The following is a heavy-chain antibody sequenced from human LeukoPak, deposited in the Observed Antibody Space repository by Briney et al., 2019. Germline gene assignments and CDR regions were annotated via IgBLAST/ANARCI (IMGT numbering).Heavy chain of an antibody. J-gene: IGHJ4*02. CDR2: INPNSGGT. CDR3: ARGKNSGSYYHFDF. D-gene: IGHD1-26*01. Sequence: ASVKVFCKASGYTFTGYYMHWVRQAPGQGLEWMGWINPNSGGTKYAQKFQGRVTMTRDTSISTAYMELSRLSSDDTAVYYCARGKNSGSYYHFDFWGQGTLVTVSS. CDR1: GYTFTGYY. V-gene: IGHV1-2*02.